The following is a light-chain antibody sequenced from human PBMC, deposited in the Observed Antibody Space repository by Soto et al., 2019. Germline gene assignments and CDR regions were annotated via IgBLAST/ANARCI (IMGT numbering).Light chain of an antibody. J-gene: IGLJ2*01. CDR2: DVS. CDR1: SSDVGGYNY. CDR3: SSYTSRSTDVV. Sequence: QSALTQPASVSGSPGQSITISCTGTSSDVGGYNYVSWYQQHPGKAPKLMIYDVSNRPSGVSNRFSGSKSGNTASLTLSGLQAEDEVEYYYSSYTSRSTDVVFGGGTKLTGL. V-gene: IGLV2-14*01.